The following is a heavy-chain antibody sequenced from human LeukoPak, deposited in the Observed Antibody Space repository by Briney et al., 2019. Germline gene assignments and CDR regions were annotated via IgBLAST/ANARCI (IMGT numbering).Heavy chain of an antibody. Sequence: GGSLRLSCAASGFTFSSYSMNWVRQAPGKGLEWVSYISSSRSTIYYADSVKGRFTISRDNAKNSLYLQMNSLRAEDTAVYYCARERQWLDNWFDPWGQGTLVTVSS. V-gene: IGHV3-48*01. CDR1: GFTFSSYS. CDR3: ARERQWLDNWFDP. D-gene: IGHD6-19*01. J-gene: IGHJ5*02. CDR2: ISSSRSTI.